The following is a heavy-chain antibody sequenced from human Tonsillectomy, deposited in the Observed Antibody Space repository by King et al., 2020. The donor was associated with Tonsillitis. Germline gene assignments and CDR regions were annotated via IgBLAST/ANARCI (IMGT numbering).Heavy chain of an antibody. CDR1: GGSFSGYY. V-gene: IGHV4-34*01. J-gene: IGHJ6*03. D-gene: IGHD3-16*01. CDR2: INQSGST. CDR3: ARVGALHYYYYMDV. Sequence: VQLQQWGAGLLKPSETLYLTCAVYGGSFSGYYWSWIRQTPGKGLEWIGEINQSGSTNYNPSLKSRVTISVDTSTNQFSLKLSSVTAADTAVYYCARVGALHYYYYMDVWGKGPTVTVSS.